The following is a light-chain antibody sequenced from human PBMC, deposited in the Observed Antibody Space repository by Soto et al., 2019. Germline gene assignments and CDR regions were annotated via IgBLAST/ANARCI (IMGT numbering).Light chain of an antibody. J-gene: IGKJ1*01. V-gene: IGKV1-39*01. CDR1: QNINNY. CDR3: QQTYRAPWT. Sequence: DIQMTQSPSSLSASVGDRVTITCRASQNINNYLSWYQQNPGKAPKLLIFAASILQSGVPSRFSGSASGTDFTLTISSLQPEDFATYYCQQTYRAPWTFGQGTKVEIK. CDR2: AAS.